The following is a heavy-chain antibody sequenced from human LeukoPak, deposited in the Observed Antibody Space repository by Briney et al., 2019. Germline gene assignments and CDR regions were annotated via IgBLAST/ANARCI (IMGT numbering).Heavy chain of an antibody. Sequence: GGSLRLSCAASGFTFRNYNMNWVRQAPGKGLEWVSSINSSSGYIYYADSVKGRFTISRDNSKNTLYLQMNSLRAEDTAVYYCARGAAYCGGDCYSGIVYWGQGTLVTVSS. CDR3: ARGAAYCGGDCYSGIVY. CDR1: GFTFRNYN. D-gene: IGHD2-21*02. V-gene: IGHV3-21*01. CDR2: INSSSGYI. J-gene: IGHJ4*02.